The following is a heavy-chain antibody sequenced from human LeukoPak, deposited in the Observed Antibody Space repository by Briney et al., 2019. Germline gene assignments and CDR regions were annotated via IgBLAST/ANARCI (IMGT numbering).Heavy chain of an antibody. D-gene: IGHD2-15*01. V-gene: IGHV3-30*04. CDR3: ARDRLPGCSGGSCYSYYYYGMDV. CDR2: MSYDGSNK. Sequence: GGSLRLSCAASGFTFSSYAMHWVRQAPGKGLEWVAVMSYDGSNKYYADSVKGRFTISRDNSKNTLYLQMNSLRAEDTAVYYCARDRLPGCSGGSCYSYYYYGMDVWGKGTTVTVSS. J-gene: IGHJ6*04. CDR1: GFTFSSYA.